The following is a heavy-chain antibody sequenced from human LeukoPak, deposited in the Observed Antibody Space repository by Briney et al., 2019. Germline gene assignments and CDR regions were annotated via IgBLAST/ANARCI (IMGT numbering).Heavy chain of an antibody. D-gene: IGHD6-19*01. CDR3: ARETAFAVAGPLNY. Sequence: GASVTVSFKTSGYRFTGYYIHWVRQAPGQGLEWMGWIDPNSGGTNYAQKFQGGVSLTRDTSVSTVHMDLARLRSDDTAIYYCARETAFAVAGPLNYWGQGTLVTVSS. V-gene: IGHV1-2*02. CDR2: IDPNSGGT. J-gene: IGHJ4*02. CDR1: GYRFTGYY.